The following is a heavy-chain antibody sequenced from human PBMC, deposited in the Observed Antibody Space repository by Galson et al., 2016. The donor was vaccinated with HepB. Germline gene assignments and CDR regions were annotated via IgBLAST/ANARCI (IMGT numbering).Heavy chain of an antibody. Sequence: SLRLSCAASGFTFSDFGMHWVRQAPGKGLEWVALIWYDGSSKYYIDSVKGRFTISRDNSKNTLYLQMNSLRAEDTALYFCAKCRSSDSTSCPNYWGQGTLVTVSS. CDR3: AKCRSSDSTSCPNY. CDR1: GFTFSDFG. D-gene: IGHD2-2*01. CDR2: IWYDGSSK. V-gene: IGHV3-33*06. J-gene: IGHJ4*02.